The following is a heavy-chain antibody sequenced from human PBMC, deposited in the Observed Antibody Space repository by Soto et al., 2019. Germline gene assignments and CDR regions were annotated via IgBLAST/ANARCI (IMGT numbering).Heavy chain of an antibody. CDR1: GFTFENYA. CDR3: AKDSWAIFGVPAGEYYAMDV. CDR2: ISGSGGTT. V-gene: IGHV3-23*01. D-gene: IGHD3-3*01. Sequence: GGSLSLSCVASGFTFENYAMSWVRQAPGQGLEWVSAISGSGGTTYYSDSVKGRFTISRDNSKNTVYLQMNDLRVEDAAEYFCAKDSWAIFGVPAGEYYAMDVWGQGTTVTVSS. J-gene: IGHJ6*02.